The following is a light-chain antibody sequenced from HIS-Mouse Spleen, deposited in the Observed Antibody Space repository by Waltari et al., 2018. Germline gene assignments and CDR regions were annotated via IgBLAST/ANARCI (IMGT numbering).Light chain of an antibody. CDR1: QSVSSSY. V-gene: IGKV3-20*01. CDR3: QQYGSSLFT. CDR2: GAS. J-gene: IGKJ3*01. Sequence: VLTQSPGTLSLSPAERATLSCRASQSVSSSYLAWYQQKPGQAPRLLIYGASSRATGIPDRFSGSGSGTDFTLTISRLEPEDFAVYYCQQYGSSLFTFGPGTKVDIK.